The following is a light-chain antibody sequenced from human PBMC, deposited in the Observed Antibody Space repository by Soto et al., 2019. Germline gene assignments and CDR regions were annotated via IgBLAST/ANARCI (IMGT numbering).Light chain of an antibody. CDR3: SSYAGTNRV. J-gene: IGLJ1*01. Sequence: ALTQPPSASGSPGQSVTISCTGTSSDVGAYNYVSWYQQHPGKAPKVMIYEVSKRPSGVPDRFSGSKSGNTASLTVSGLQAEDEAEYYCSSYAGTNRVFGTGTKVTVL. CDR2: EVS. V-gene: IGLV2-8*01. CDR1: SSDVGAYNY.